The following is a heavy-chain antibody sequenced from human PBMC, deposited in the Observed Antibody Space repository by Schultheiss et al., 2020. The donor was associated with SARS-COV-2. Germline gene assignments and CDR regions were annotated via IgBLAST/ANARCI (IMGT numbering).Heavy chain of an antibody. CDR2: IKRTIDGGTT. Sequence: GGSLRLSCEASGFTFSNAWMNWVRQAPGMGLEWVGRIKRTIDGGTTDYAAPVKGRFTISRDDSKNTLYLQMFSLKTEDTAVYYCTTEDYGDYGWGQGTLVTVSS. CDR3: TTEDYGDYG. V-gene: IGHV3-15*07. J-gene: IGHJ4*02. D-gene: IGHD4-17*01. CDR1: GFTFSNAW.